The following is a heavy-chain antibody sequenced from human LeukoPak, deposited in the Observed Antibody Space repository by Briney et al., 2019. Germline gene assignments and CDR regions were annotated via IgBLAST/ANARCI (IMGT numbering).Heavy chain of an antibody. CDR3: ARGPNLTIDDY. V-gene: IGHV4-59*01. J-gene: IGHJ4*02. CDR1: GGSISSYY. CDR2: IYYSGST. D-gene: IGHD3-10*01. Sequence: SETLSLTCTVSGGSISSYYWSCLRQPPGEGLEWIGYIYYSGSTNYNPSLKSRVTISVDTSKNQFSLKLSSVTAADTAVYYCARGPNLTIDDYSGQATLVTVPS.